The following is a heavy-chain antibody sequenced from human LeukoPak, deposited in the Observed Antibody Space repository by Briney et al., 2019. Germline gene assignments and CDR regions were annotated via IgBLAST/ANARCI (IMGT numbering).Heavy chain of an antibody. V-gene: IGHV3-23*01. D-gene: IGHD2-15*01. Sequence: GGSLRLSCAASGFTFSSYALSWVRQAPGKGLEWISDISGSGGRTDYADSVKGRFTISRDNSKNTLYLQMNSLRADDTALYYCAKSPPRCSAGSCYGYWGQGTLVTVSS. J-gene: IGHJ4*02. CDR3: AKSPPRCSAGSCYGY. CDR1: GFTFSSYA. CDR2: ISGSGGRT.